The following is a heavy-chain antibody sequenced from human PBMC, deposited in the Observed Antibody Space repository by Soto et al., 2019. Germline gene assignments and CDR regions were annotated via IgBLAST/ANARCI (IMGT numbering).Heavy chain of an antibody. CDR3: ATVIPATRYFAY. J-gene: IGHJ4*02. D-gene: IGHD2-15*01. V-gene: IGHV4-30-2*01. Sequence: PSETLSLTCTVSGGSISSGDYSWSWVRQPPGKGLRWIGYIYHSGTTYYNPSLTSRVTISVDGSNNQFSLKLTSMTAADTAVYYCATVIPATRYFAYWAQGILVTVSS. CDR2: IYHSGTT. CDR1: GGSISSGDYS.